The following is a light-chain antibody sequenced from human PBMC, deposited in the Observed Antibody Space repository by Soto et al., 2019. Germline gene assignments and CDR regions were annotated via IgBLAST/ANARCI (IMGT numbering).Light chain of an antibody. CDR3: QQYKSYPWT. CDR1: QTISGW. CDR2: DAS. J-gene: IGKJ1*01. V-gene: IGKV1-5*01. Sequence: DIQMTQSPSSLSASVGDGVTITCRASQTISGWLAWYQQRPGKAPKLLISDASSLRSGVPSRFSGSGSGTEFTLTISSLQPDDFGSYYCQQYKSYPWTFGHGTKVEV.